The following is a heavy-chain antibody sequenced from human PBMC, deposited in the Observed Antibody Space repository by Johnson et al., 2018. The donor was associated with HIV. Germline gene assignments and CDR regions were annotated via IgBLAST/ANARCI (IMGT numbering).Heavy chain of an antibody. CDR3: ARYSESYPLSAFDI. CDR2: IKQDGREK. D-gene: IGHD1-26*01. V-gene: IGHV3-7*05. CDR1: GFTFSSYW. J-gene: IGHJ3*02. Sequence: VQLVESGGGLVQPGGSLRLSCAASGFTFSSYWISWVRQAPGKGLEWVANIKQDGREKYYVDSVKGRFTIYRDNAKNSLYLQMGSLRAEDTALYYCARYSESYPLSAFDIWGQGTMVTVSS.